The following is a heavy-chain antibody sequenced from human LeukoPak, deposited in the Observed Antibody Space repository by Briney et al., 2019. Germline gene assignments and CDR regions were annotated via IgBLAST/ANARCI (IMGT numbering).Heavy chain of an antibody. V-gene: IGHV1-69*13. D-gene: IGHD3-22*01. CDR2: IIPIFGTA. Sequence: SVNVSCTASGGTFSSYAISWVRQAPGQGLEWMGGIIPIFGTANYAQKFQGRVTITADESTSTAYMELSSLRSEDTAVYYCARSRENYYDSSEIPNWFDPWGQGTLVTVSS. CDR1: GGTFSSYA. J-gene: IGHJ5*02. CDR3: ARSRENYYDSSEIPNWFDP.